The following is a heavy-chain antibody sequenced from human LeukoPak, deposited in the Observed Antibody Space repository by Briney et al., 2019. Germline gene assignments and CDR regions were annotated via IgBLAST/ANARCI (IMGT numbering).Heavy chain of an antibody. CDR1: GYSFTSYW. CDR3: ARLSRPPDTIFGAYWFDP. CDR2: IYPGDSDT. D-gene: IGHD3-3*01. J-gene: IGHJ5*02. Sequence: KLGESLKISCKGSGYSFTSYWIGWVRQMPGKGLEWMGIIYPGDSDTRYSPSFQGQVTISADKSISTAYLQWSSLKASDTAMYYCARLSRPPDTIFGAYWFDPWGQGTLVTVSS. V-gene: IGHV5-51*01.